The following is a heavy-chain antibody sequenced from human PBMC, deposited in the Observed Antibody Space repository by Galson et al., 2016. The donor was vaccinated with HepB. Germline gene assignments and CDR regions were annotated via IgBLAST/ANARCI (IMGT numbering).Heavy chain of an antibody. Sequence: SLRLSCAASGFTFTGHAMSWVRLVPGKGLEWVAVVSGNGGTIYYSDSVKGRFTISRDNSKNTLYLQMNSLRAEDTATYYCTKEMRWLKLGLDYWGQGTRVTVSS. J-gene: IGHJ4*02. CDR1: GFTFTGHA. CDR3: TKEMRWLKLGLDY. D-gene: IGHD5-24*01. CDR2: VSGNGGTI. V-gene: IGHV3-23*01.